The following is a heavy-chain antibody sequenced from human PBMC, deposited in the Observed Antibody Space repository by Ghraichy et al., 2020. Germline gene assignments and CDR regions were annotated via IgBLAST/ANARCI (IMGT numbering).Heavy chain of an antibody. CDR1: GFTVSSNY. D-gene: IGHD5-12*01. V-gene: IGHV3-53*01. CDR3: ASGYSGYDKGLYYYYGMDV. Sequence: GGSLRLSCAASGFTVSSNYMSWVRQAPGKGLEWVSVIYSGGSTYYADSVKGRFTISRDNSKNTLYLQMNSLRAEDTAVYYCASGYSGYDKGLYYYYGMDVWGQGTTVTVSS. J-gene: IGHJ6*02. CDR2: IYSGGST.